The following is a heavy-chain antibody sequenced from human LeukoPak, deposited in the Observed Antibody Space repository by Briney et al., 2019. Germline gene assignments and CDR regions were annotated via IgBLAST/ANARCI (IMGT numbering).Heavy chain of an antibody. CDR1: GYTFTGYY. Sequence: ASVKVSCTASGYTFTGYYKHWVRQAPGQGLEWMGWINPNSGGTNYAQKFQGRVTMTRDTSISTAYMELSRLRSDDTAMYYCARSSGWKYNIDYWGQGTLVTVSS. CDR2: INPNSGGT. V-gene: IGHV1-2*02. CDR3: ARSSGWKYNIDY. J-gene: IGHJ4*02. D-gene: IGHD6-19*01.